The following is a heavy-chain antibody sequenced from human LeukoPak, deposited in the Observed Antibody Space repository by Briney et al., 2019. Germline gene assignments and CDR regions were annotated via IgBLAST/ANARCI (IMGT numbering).Heavy chain of an antibody. Sequence: ASVKVSCKASGYTFTSYDINWVRQATGQGLEWMGWMNPNSGNTGYAQKFQGRVNMTRNTSISTAYMELSSLRSEDTAVYYCARTFPRRISVVAAGWFDPWGQGTLVTVSS. V-gene: IGHV1-8*01. CDR2: MNPNSGNT. D-gene: IGHD2-2*01. CDR3: ARTFPRRISVVAAGWFDP. CDR1: GYTFTSYD. J-gene: IGHJ5*02.